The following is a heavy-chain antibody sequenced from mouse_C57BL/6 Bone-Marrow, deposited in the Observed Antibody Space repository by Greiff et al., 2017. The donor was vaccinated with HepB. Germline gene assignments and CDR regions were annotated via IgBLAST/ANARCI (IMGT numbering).Heavy chain of an antibody. D-gene: IGHD1-1*01. J-gene: IGHJ1*03. CDR1: GYTFTSYW. CDR3: ARGTNYYGSSDWYLDV. Sequence: VQLQQSGAELAKPGASVKLSCKASGYTFTSYWMHWVKQRPGQGLEWIGYINPSSGYTKYNQKFKDKATLIADKSSSTAYMQLSSLTYEDSAVYYCARGTNYYGSSDWYLDVWGTGTTVTVSS. V-gene: IGHV1-7*01. CDR2: INPSSGYT.